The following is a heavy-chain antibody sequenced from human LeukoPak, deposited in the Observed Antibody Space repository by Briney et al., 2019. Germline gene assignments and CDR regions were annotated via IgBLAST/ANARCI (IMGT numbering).Heavy chain of an antibody. V-gene: IGHV4-30-2*01. CDR2: IYHSGST. CDR1: GVSISSGGYS. D-gene: IGHD5-12*01. J-gene: IGHJ3*01. CDR3: ARGGPYSGYGRSLAN. Sequence: PSETLSLTCAVSGVSISSGGYSWSWIRQPPGKGLGWIGYIYHSGSTYYNPPLKSRVTISVDRSKHQFSLKLSSVTAADTAVYYCARGGPYSGYGRSLANWGQGTMVTVSS.